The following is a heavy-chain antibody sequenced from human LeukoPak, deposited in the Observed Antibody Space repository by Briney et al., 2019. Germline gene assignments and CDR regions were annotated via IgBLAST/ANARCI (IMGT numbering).Heavy chain of an antibody. CDR2: IWYDGSNK. D-gene: IGHD4-23*01. J-gene: IGHJ4*02. CDR3: ARDPSAGGGNYLVN. CDR1: GFTFGSSG. Sequence: PGGFLRLSCAASGFTFGSSGMHWARQAPGKGPEWVAVIWYDGSNKYYAHSVKGRSTISRDNSKNTLYLQMNSLRAEDTALYYCARDPSAGGGNYLVNWGERGLVTVSS. V-gene: IGHV3-33*01.